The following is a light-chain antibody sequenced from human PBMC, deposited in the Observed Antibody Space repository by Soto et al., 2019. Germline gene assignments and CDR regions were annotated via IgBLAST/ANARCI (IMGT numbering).Light chain of an antibody. CDR2: EVN. V-gene: IGLV2-14*03. Sequence: QSVLTQPASVSGSPGQSITISCTGTSSDAGGYNYVSWYQQHPGKAPKLMIYEVNNRPSGVSTRFSGSKSGNTASLTISGLQAEDEADYYCSSYTSSITYVFGSGTKVTVL. CDR3: SSYTSSITYV. CDR1: SSDAGGYNY. J-gene: IGLJ1*01.